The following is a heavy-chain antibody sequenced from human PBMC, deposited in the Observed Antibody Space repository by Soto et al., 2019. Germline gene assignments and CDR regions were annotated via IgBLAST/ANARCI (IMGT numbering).Heavy chain of an antibody. D-gene: IGHD2-2*01. J-gene: IGHJ4*02. Sequence: QVQLQESGPGLVKPSETLSLTCTVSGGSISGYYWSWIRRPPGKGLEWIGYIYYSGSTNYNPSLKSRVTISVDTSKNQFSLKLSSVTAADTAVYYCAREGCSSTSCTAPNWGQGTLVTVSS. CDR2: IYYSGST. CDR1: GGSISGYY. V-gene: IGHV4-59*01. CDR3: AREGCSSTSCTAPN.